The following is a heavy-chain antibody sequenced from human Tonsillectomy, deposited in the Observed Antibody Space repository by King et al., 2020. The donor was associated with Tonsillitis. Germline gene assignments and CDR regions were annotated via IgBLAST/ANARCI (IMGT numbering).Heavy chain of an antibody. J-gene: IGHJ1*01. CDR3: ARTAQRTEDFQH. CDR1: GFSLSSSGMC. V-gene: IGHV2-70*11. CDR2: IAWDDDK. Sequence: VTLKESGPALVKPTQTLTLTCTFSGFSLSSSGMCVSWIRQPPGKALEWLAHIAWDDDKYYSTSLKTRLAISKDTSKNQVVLTMANMDPVDTATYYCARTAQRTEDFQHGGPGTLVTVSS.